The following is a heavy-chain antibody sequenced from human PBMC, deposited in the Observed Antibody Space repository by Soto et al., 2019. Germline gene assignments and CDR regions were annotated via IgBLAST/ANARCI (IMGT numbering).Heavy chain of an antibody. V-gene: IGHV3-23*01. Sequence: HPGGSLRLSCVVSGSTFSSDDMSWVRQAPGRGLEWVSGISDSGGSTYYADSVKGRFTISRDNAKNTLYLRMKSLRVEDTALYYCAKDGGWSLAVAGLFDYWGPGTQVTVSS. J-gene: IGHJ4*02. CDR1: GSTFSSDD. D-gene: IGHD6-19*01. CDR3: AKDGGWSLAVAGLFDY. CDR2: ISDSGGST.